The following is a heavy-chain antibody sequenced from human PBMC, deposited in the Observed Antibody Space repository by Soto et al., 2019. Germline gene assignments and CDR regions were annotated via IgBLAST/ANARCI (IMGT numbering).Heavy chain of an antibody. CDR2: IYPSDSDT. D-gene: IGHD3-3*01. V-gene: IGHV5-51*01. Sequence: GESLKISCKGSGYNFAGYWIAWVRQMPGKGLELMGIIYPSDSDTRYRPSFQGQVTISADKSISSAYLQWSSLRASDTAMYYCARGGVSTRTFDYWGQGTPVTAPQ. CDR1: GYNFAGYW. J-gene: IGHJ4*02. CDR3: ARGGVSTRTFDY.